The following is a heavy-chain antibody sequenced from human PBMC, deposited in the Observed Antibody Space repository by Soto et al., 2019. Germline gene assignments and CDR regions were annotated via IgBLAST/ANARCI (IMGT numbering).Heavy chain of an antibody. CDR3: ARELLEWLLYQFDP. CDR2: ISYDGSNK. J-gene: IGHJ5*02. CDR1: GFTFSSYA. D-gene: IGHD3-3*01. Sequence: GESLRLSCAASGFTFSSYAMHWVRQAPGKGLEWVAVISYDGSNKYYADSVKGRFTISRDNSKNTLYLQMNSLRAEDTAVYYCARELLEWLLYQFDPWGQGTLVTVSS. V-gene: IGHV3-30-3*01.